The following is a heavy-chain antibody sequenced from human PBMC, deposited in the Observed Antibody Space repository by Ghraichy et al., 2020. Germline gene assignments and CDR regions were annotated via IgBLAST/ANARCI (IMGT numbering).Heavy chain of an antibody. CDR1: GFTFSSYA. Sequence: GESLNISCAASGFTFSSYAMSWVRQAPGKGLEWVSAISGSGGSTYYADSVKGRFTISRDNSKNTLYLQMNSLRAEDTAVYYCAKDAINRGFLEWLPSSGAFDIWGQGTMVTVSS. CDR2: ISGSGGST. CDR3: AKDAINRGFLEWLPSSGAFDI. J-gene: IGHJ3*02. D-gene: IGHD3-3*01. V-gene: IGHV3-23*01.